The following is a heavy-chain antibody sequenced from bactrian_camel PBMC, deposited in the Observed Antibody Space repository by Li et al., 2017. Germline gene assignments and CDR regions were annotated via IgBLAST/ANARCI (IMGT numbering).Heavy chain of an antibody. Sequence: VQLVESGGGSVQAGGSLRLSCAASGFAFSSYPMSWVRQAPGKEREGVAAFDSDGIASYVDSVKGRFTVSRDNANNTVNLMMNSLKPEDTAVYYCAVDILAGVKSRCAAGASQVPSYGYWGQGTQVTVS. CDR3: AVDILAGVKSRCAAGASQVPSYGY. D-gene: IGHD1*01. J-gene: IGHJ4*01. CDR1: GFAFSSYP. CDR2: FDSDGIA. V-gene: IGHV3S42*01.